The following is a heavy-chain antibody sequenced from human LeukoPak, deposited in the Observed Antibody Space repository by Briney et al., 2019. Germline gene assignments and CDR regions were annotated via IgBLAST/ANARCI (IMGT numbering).Heavy chain of an antibody. CDR3: AAENWRSTSGNRTVY. Sequence: GASVKVSCKASGYTFTGYYMHWVRQARGQRLEWIGWIVVGSGNTNYAQKFQERVTITRDMSTSTAYMELSSLRSEDTAVYYCAAENWRSTSGNRTVYWGQGTLVTVSS. V-gene: IGHV1-58*02. CDR2: IVVGSGNT. J-gene: IGHJ4*02. D-gene: IGHD1-1*01. CDR1: GYTFTGYY.